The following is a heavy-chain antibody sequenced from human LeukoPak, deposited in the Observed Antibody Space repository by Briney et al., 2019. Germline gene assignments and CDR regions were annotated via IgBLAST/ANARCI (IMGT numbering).Heavy chain of an antibody. CDR3: AKAARVLEWLFDY. J-gene: IGHJ4*02. CDR2: ISYDGSNK. V-gene: IGHV3-30*18. D-gene: IGHD3-3*01. Sequence: GGSLRLSCAASGFTFSSYGMHWVRQAPGKGLEWVAVISYDGSNKYYADSVKGRFTISRDNSKNPLFLQMNRIRAEDTAVYYCAKAARVLEWLFDYWGQGTLVTVSS. CDR1: GFTFSSYG.